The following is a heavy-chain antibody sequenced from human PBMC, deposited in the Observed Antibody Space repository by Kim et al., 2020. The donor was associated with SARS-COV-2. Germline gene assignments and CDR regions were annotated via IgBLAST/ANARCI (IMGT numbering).Heavy chain of an antibody. Sequence: GGSLRLSCAASGFTFSSYAMSWVRQAPGKGLEWVSAINGSGGSTYYADTVKRRVTISRDNSKNTLYLQMNSLRAEDTAVYYCAKHKNASMLYWFDPWGQGTLVTVSS. CDR1: GFTFSSYA. D-gene: IGHD2-2*01. V-gene: IGHV3-23*01. CDR2: INGSGGST. J-gene: IGHJ5*02. CDR3: AKHKNASMLYWFDP.